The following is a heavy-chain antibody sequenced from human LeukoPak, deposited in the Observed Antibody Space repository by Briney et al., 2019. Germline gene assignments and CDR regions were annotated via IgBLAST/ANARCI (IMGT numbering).Heavy chain of an antibody. CDR2: IKQDGSET. V-gene: IGHV3-7*01. D-gene: IGHD2-15*01. Sequence: GGSLRLSRAASGFTFSNYWMTWVRQAPGKGLEWVANIKQDGSETSYVDSMKGRFTISRDNAKNSLYLQMNSLRAEDTAVYYCARGRAAFDPWGQGTLVTVSS. CDR1: GFTFSNYW. CDR3: ARGRAAFDP. J-gene: IGHJ5*02.